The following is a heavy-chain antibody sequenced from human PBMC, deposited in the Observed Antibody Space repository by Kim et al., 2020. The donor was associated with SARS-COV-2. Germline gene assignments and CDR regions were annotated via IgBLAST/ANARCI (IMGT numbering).Heavy chain of an antibody. D-gene: IGHD3-9*01. CDR3: ARGQYYDILTGYAGFQH. V-gene: IGHV1-69*04. J-gene: IGHJ1*01. Sequence: SQGRVTITADKSTSTSYMELSSLRSEDTAVYYCARGQYYDILTGYAGFQHWGQGTLVTVSS.